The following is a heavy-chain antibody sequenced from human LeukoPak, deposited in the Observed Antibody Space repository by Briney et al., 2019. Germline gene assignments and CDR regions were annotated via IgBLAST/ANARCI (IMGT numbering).Heavy chain of an antibody. CDR2: IYDSGRT. CDR3: AKRVGKADIVVGTFDI. J-gene: IGHJ3*02. V-gene: IGHV4-31*03. D-gene: IGHD2-15*01. Sequence: SQTLSLTCTVSGGSISSGGYYWSWIRQHPGKGLEWVGYIYDSGRTYYSPSLKSRVTITVDTSKTQFSLKLSSVTAADTAVYYCAKRVGKADIVVGTFDIWGRGTMVTVSS. CDR1: GGSISSGGYY.